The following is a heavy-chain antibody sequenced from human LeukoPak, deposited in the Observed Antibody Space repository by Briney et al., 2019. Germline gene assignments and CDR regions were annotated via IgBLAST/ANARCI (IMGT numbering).Heavy chain of an antibody. CDR2: INSDGSIT. CDR1: GFTFSSYW. V-gene: IGHV3-74*01. D-gene: IGHD3-9*01. CDR3: ARSARYDILTGYYPGLDY. Sequence: GGSLRLSCAASGFTFSSYWMHWVCQAPGKGLVWVSRINSDGSITIYADSVKGRFTISRDNAKNTLYLQMNSLRAEDTAVYYCARSARYDILTGYYPGLDYWGQGTLVTVSS. J-gene: IGHJ4*02.